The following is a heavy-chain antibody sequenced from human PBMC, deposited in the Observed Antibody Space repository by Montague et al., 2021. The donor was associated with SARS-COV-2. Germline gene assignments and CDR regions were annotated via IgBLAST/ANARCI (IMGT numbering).Heavy chain of an antibody. CDR1: NGSISGHY. Sequence: SETLSLTCTVSNGSISGHYWTWIRQSPGRGLEWLAYIHYRGTTDYNPSLKSRLTLSVDTSKNQFFLTLTSLTVADTAIYYCARLGGSGSYLAFDYWGQGTLVTVSS. CDR2: IHYRGTT. D-gene: IGHD3-10*01. J-gene: IGHJ4*02. CDR3: ARLGGSGSYLAFDY. V-gene: IGHV4-59*08.